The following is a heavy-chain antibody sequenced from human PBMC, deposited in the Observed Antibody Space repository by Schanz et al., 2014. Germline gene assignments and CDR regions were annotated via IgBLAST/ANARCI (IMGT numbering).Heavy chain of an antibody. CDR3: AKDRRDNYGSGTFYFEH. D-gene: IGHD3-10*01. Sequence: EVQLVESGGGLVKPGGSLRLSCVASGFPFSTYSIHWVRQAPGKGLEWVSYIRSDNNYIYYADSVKGRFTISRDTSKNTLYLQMSSLRAEDTALYFCAKDRRDNYGSGTFYFEHWGQGTLVTVSS. V-gene: IGHV3-21*01. J-gene: IGHJ4*02. CDR1: GFPFSTYS. CDR2: IRSDNNYI.